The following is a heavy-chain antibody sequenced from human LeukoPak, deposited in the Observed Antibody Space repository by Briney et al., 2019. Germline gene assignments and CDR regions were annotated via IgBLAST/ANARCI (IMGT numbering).Heavy chain of an antibody. CDR2: INHSGST. CDR3: AGTGDLYYYMDV. V-gene: IGHV4-34*01. CDR1: GGSFSGYY. Sequence: SETLSLTCAVYGGSFSGYYWSWIRQPPGKGLEWIGEINHSGSTNCNPSLKSRITISVDTSKNQFSLKLSSVTAADTAVYYCAGTGDLYYYMDVWGKGTTVTVSS. D-gene: IGHD7-27*01. J-gene: IGHJ6*03.